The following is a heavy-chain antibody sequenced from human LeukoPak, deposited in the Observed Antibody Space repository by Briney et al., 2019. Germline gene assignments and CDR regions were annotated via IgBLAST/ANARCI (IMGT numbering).Heavy chain of an antibody. CDR1: GYTFTGYY. CDR2: INPNSGGT. J-gene: IGHJ4*02. V-gene: IGHV1-2*02. D-gene: IGHD5-18*01. Sequence: ASVKVSCKASGYTFTGYYMHWVRQAPGQGLEWMGWINPNSGGTNYAQKFQGRVTMTRDTSISTAYMELSRLRSDDTAVYYCARAAKRRECCGFIPPNDYWGQGTLVTVSS. CDR3: ARAAKRRECCGFIPPNDY.